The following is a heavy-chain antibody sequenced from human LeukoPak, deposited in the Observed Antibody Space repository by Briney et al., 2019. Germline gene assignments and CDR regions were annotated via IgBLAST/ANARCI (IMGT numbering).Heavy chain of an antibody. CDR2: FDPEDGET. J-gene: IGHJ4*02. CDR1: GYTLTELS. D-gene: IGHD6-13*01. V-gene: IGHV1-24*01. Sequence: ASVKVSCKVSGYTLTELSMHWVRQAPGKGLEWMGGFDPEDGETIYAQKFQGRVTMTEDTSTDTAYMGLSSLRSEDTAVYYCATAPGIALTIDYWGQGTLVTVSS. CDR3: ATAPGIALTIDY.